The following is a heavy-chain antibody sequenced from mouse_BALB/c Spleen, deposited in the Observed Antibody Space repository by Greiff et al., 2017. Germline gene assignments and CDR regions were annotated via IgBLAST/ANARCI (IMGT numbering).Heavy chain of an antibody. J-gene: IGHJ3*01. CDR3: ARVGYYP. V-gene: IGHV5-4*02. CDR2: ISDGGSYT. D-gene: IGHD1-1*01. Sequence: DVKLVESGGGLVKPGGSLKLSCAASGFTFSDYYMYWVRQTPEKRLEWVATISDGGSYTYYPDSVKGRFTISRDNAKNNLYLQMSSLKSEDTAMYYCARVGYYPWGQGTLVTVSA. CDR1: GFTFSDYY.